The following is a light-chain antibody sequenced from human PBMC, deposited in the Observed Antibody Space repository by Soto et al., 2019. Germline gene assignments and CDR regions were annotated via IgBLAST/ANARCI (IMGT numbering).Light chain of an antibody. J-gene: IGKJ1*01. CDR2: AAS. Sequence: DIQMTQSPSPLLESVGERVPIIGRASRGFNSYLAWFQQKPGKAPRSLIYAASTLQSGVPSKFSGSGSGTDFTLTISSLQPEDFATYYCQQYKTYPRTFGQGTKVEIK. V-gene: IGKV1-16*02. CDR3: QQYKTYPRT. CDR1: RGFNSY.